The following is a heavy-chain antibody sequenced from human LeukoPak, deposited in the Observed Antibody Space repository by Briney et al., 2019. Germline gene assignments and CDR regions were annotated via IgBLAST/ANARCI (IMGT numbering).Heavy chain of an antibody. CDR2: ISSSSSYI. V-gene: IGHV3-21*01. Sequence: GGSLRLSCAASGFTFSSYSMNWVRQAPGKGLEWVSSISSSSSYIYYADSVKGRFTISRDNAKNSLYLQMNSLRAEDTAVYYCARSDSSGWYRSRSPFQHWGQGTLVTVSS. D-gene: IGHD6-19*01. J-gene: IGHJ1*01. CDR3: ARSDSSGWYRSRSPFQH. CDR1: GFTFSSYS.